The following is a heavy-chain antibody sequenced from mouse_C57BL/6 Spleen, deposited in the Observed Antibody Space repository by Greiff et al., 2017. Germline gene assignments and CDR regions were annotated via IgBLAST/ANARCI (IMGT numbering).Heavy chain of an antibody. J-gene: IGHJ3*01. CDR2: IYPGDGDT. V-gene: IGHV1-82*01. CDR1: GYAFSSSW. Sequence: VKLQESGPELVKPGASVKISCKASGYAFSSSWMNWVKQRPGKGLEWIGRIYPGDGDTNYNVKFKGKATLTADKSSSTAYIQLSSLTSEDSAVYFYEREDPLPAWFAYWGQGTLVTVSA. CDR3: EREDPLPAWFAY.